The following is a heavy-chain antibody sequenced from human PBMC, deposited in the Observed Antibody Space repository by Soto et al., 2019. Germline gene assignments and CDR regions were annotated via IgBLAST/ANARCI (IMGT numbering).Heavy chain of an antibody. CDR2: IDWDDDK. D-gene: IGHD6-6*01. V-gene: IGHV2-70*01. J-gene: IGHJ4*02. CDR1: GFSLSTSGMC. Sequence: SGPTLVNPTQTLTLTCTFSGFSLSTSGMCVSWIRQPPGKALEWLALIDWDDDKYYSTSLKTRLTISKDTSKNQVVLTMTNMDPVDTATYYCARVSSSSFKVYFDYWGQGTLVTVSS. CDR3: ARVSSSSFKVYFDY.